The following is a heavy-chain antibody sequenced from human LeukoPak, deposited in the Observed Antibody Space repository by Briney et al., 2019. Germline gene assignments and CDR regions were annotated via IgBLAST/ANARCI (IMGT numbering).Heavy chain of an antibody. CDR2: IYNGDST. Sequence: GGSLRLSCAASEFSVSNNYMTWVRQAPGKGLEWVSVIYNGDSTYYADSVKGRFTISRDNSKNTLYLQMDSLRAEDTAVYYCARVGWEYYFDYWGQGTLVTVSS. D-gene: IGHD1-26*01. CDR3: ARVGWEYYFDY. J-gene: IGHJ4*02. V-gene: IGHV3-66*01. CDR1: EFSVSNNY.